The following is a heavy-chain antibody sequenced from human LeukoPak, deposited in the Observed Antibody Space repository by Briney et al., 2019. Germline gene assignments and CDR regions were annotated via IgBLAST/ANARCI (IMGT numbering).Heavy chain of an antibody. Sequence: PGGSLRLSCAASGFTFSRHSMNWVRQAPGKGLEWVSSISSSGTYIYYADSVKGRFTISRDNAKNSLYLQLNSLRAEDTAVYYCARDYRRMWGAFDIWGQGTMVTVSS. V-gene: IGHV3-21*01. CDR1: GFTFSRHS. D-gene: IGHD3-16*02. CDR3: ARDYRRMWGAFDI. J-gene: IGHJ3*02. CDR2: ISSSGTYI.